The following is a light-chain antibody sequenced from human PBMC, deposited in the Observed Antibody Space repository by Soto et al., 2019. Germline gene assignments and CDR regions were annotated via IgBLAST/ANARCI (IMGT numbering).Light chain of an antibody. Sequence: QSVLTQPPSVSGAPGQRVTISCTGSSSYIGTGYDVHWYQQLPGTAPKLLIYGNSNRPSGVPDRFSGSKSGTSASLAITGLQAEDEADYYCQSYDSNLSVVFGGGTKVTVL. J-gene: IGLJ2*01. CDR2: GNS. V-gene: IGLV1-40*01. CDR3: QSYDSNLSVV. CDR1: SSYIGTGYD.